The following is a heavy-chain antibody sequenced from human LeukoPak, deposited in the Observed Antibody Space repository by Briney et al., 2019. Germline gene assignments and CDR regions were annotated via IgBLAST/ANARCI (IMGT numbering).Heavy chain of an antibody. CDR3: ARRSYYDILTGCSPFDY. D-gene: IGHD3-9*01. CDR1: GFTFSSYW. CDR2: IKQDGSEK. V-gene: IGHV3-7*01. J-gene: IGHJ4*02. Sequence: GGSLRLSCAASGFTFSSYWMSWVRQAPGKGLEWVANIKQDGSEKYYVDSVKGRFTISRDNAKNSLYLQMNSLRAEDTAVYYCARRSYYDILTGCSPFDYWGQGTLVTVSS.